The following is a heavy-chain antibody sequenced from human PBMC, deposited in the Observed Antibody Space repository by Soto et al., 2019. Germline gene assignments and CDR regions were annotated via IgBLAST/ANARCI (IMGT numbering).Heavy chain of an antibody. CDR2: ISAYNGNT. CDR1: RCANTCKS. Sequence: APVEDPCKASRCANTCKSLRSLRQDNGQGLECMAWISAYNGNTNYAQKLQGRVTMTTDTSTSTAYMELRSLRSDDTAVYYCAREVFYYGSGSYYSFDYWGQGTLVTVSS. CDR3: AREVFYYGSGSYYSFDY. J-gene: IGHJ4*02. D-gene: IGHD3-10*01. V-gene: IGHV1-18*01.